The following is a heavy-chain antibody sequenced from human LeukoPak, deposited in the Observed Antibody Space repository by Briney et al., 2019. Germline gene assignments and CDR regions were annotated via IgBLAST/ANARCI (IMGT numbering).Heavy chain of an antibody. D-gene: IGHD1-26*01. Sequence: PSETLSLTCTVSGGSISTYYWGWIRQPPEKGLEWIGYSSSSGSTNYNPSLNSRVTISVDTSKNQFSLKLSSVTAADTAVYHCARHGGSYSHDYWGQGTPVTVSS. CDR2: SSSSGST. V-gene: IGHV4-59*08. J-gene: IGHJ4*02. CDR1: GGSISTYY. CDR3: ARHGGSYSHDY.